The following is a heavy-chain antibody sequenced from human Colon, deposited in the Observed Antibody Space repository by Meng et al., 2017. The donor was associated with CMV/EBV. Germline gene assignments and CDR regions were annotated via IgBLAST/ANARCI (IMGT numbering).Heavy chain of an antibody. CDR2: ISRSSSYI. CDR1: GGSITGYF. CDR3: ARDPLGVGWFDP. Sequence: ETLSLTCTVFGGSITGYFWNWLRQSPGKGLEWVSSISRSSSYIYYTDSLRGRFTISRDNAKNSLYLQMDSLRVEDTAMYYCARDPLGVGWFDPWGRGTLVTVSS. V-gene: IGHV3-21*01. J-gene: IGHJ5*02. D-gene: IGHD3-3*01.